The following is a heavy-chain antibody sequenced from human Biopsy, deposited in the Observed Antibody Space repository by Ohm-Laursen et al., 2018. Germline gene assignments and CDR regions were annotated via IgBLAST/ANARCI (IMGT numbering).Heavy chain of an antibody. V-gene: IGHV4-59*01. D-gene: IGHD2/OR15-2a*01. CDR3: ARATNSTGWPYYYFYGMDV. CDR2: IDYRGST. Sequence: TLSLTCSVSGGSFSTYYWTWIRQPPGKGLEWIACIDYRGSTNYNPSLKSRVTISVDTSKNQFSLRLNSVTAADTAVYYCARATNSTGWPYYYFYGMDVWGQGTTVTVSS. CDR1: GGSFSTYY. J-gene: IGHJ6*02.